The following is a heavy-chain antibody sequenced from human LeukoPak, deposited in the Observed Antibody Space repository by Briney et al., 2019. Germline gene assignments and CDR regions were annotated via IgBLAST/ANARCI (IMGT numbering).Heavy chain of an antibody. J-gene: IGHJ5*02. CDR3: AGEVRGLSGFGELFSGFDP. CDR2: IIPIFGTA. V-gene: IGHV1-69*13. Sequence: GASVKVSCKASGYTFTGYYMHWVRQAPGQGLEWMGGIIPIFGTANYAQKFQGRVTITADESTSTAYMELSSLRSEDTAVYYCAGEVRGLSGFGELFSGFDPWGQGTLVTVSS. D-gene: IGHD3-10*01. CDR1: GYTFTGYY.